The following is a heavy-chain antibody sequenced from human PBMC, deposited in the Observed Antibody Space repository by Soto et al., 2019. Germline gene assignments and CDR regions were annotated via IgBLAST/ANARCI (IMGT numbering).Heavy chain of an antibody. CDR3: ARETGLRSSGWSYYFDF. V-gene: IGHV3-48*02. CDR1: GFTLSSYS. D-gene: IGHD6-19*01. Sequence: EVQLVESGGGLVQPGGSLRLSCAASGFTLSSYSMHWVRQAPGKGLEWVSYISGSGGTIYYADSVKGRFTISRDNAKNSLSVQMNSLRDVDTAVYFCARETGLRSSGWSYYFDFWGQGTLVTVSS. J-gene: IGHJ4*02. CDR2: ISGSGGTI.